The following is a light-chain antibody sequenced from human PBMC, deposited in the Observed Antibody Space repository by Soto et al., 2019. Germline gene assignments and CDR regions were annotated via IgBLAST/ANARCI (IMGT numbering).Light chain of an antibody. CDR3: QHSYSTAGE. J-gene: IGKJ1*01. V-gene: IGKV3-20*01. CDR1: QSVSSNH. Sequence: DIVLTQSPGTLSLSPGERATLSCRASQSVSSNHLAWYQQKPRQAPRLLIDGGASRATGIPVRFSGSGSETDFTLTITRLQPEDFATYSCQHSYSTAGEFGQGTNVDIK. CDR2: GGA.